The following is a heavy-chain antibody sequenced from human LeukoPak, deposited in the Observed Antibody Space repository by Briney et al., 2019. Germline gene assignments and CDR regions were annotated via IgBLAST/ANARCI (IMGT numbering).Heavy chain of an antibody. D-gene: IGHD2-2*01. CDR2: ISYDGSNK. CDR3: ASSRYGYCSSISCYVLSY. J-gene: IGHJ4*02. V-gene: IGHV3-30*03. Sequence: PGGSLRLSCAASGFTFSSYGTHWARQAPGKGLEWVAVISYDGSNKDYADSVQGRVTISRDNSKNTLYLQMNSLRTEDTAMYYCASSRYGYCSSISCYVLSYWGQGTLVTVSS. CDR1: GFTFSSYG.